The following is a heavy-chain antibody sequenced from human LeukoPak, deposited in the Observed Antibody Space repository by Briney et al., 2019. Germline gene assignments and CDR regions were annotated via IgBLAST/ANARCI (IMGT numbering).Heavy chain of an antibody. CDR2: LHNSGSI. D-gene: IGHD3-10*01. Sequence: SETLSLTCTVSGGSISSTGSFWGWIRQPPGKGLEWITTLHNSGSIHYNPSLKSRVSISVNTSKNEVFLKLNTVTAADTAVYYCVRFDYGSGSSDAFDIWGQGTMVIVSS. CDR1: GGSISSTGSF. CDR3: VRFDYGSGSSDAFDI. J-gene: IGHJ3*02. V-gene: IGHV4-39*07.